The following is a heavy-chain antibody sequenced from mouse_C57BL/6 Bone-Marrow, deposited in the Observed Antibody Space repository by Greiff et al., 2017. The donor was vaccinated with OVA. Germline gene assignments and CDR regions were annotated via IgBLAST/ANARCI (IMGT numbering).Heavy chain of an antibody. V-gene: IGHV1-80*01. CDR1: GYAFSSYW. D-gene: IGHD1-1*01. CDR3: AREGYYGSSPPFAY. J-gene: IGHJ3*01. CDR2: IYPGDGDT. Sequence: QVQLQQSGAELVKPGASVKISCKASGYAFSSYWMNWVKQRPGKGLEWIGQIYPGDGDTNYNGKFKGKATLTADKSSSTAYMQLSSLTSEDSAVYFCAREGYYGSSPPFAYWGQGTLVTVSA.